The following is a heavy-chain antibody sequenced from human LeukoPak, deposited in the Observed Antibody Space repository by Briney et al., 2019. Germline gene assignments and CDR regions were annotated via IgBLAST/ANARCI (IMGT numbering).Heavy chain of an antibody. V-gene: IGHV3-23*01. CDR3: AKLPAGVAGSDNWFDP. Sequence: GGSLRLSCAASGFIFSSYWMSWVRQAPGKGLEWVSAISGSGGSTYYADSVKGRFTISRDNSKNTLYLQMNSLRAEDTAVYYCAKLPAGVAGSDNWFDPWGQGTLVTVSS. D-gene: IGHD3-10*01. CDR1: GFIFSSYW. CDR2: ISGSGGST. J-gene: IGHJ5*02.